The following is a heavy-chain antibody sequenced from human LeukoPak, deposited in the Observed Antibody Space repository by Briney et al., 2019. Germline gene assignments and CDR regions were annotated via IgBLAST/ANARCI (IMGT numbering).Heavy chain of an antibody. V-gene: IGHV3-30-3*01. Sequence: GRSLRLSCAASGFTFRNYVIHWVRQAPGKGLEWVAVTSSDLNVKLYADSVKGRFTISRDNSRSTLYLQMNSLRPEDTAIYYCAREGYYGSGSPPSLYFDYWGQGTLVTVSS. CDR1: GFTFRNYV. D-gene: IGHD3-10*01. CDR3: AREGYYGSGSPPSLYFDY. CDR2: TSSDLNVK. J-gene: IGHJ4*02.